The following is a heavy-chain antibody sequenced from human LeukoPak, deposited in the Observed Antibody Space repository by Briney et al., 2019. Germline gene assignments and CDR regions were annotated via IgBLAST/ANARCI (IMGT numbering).Heavy chain of an antibody. J-gene: IGHJ4*02. CDR2: IKQDGSEK. CDR3: ARDRGGYSGYDAGGY. CDR1: GFTFSSYW. V-gene: IGHV3-7*01. D-gene: IGHD5-12*01. Sequence: GGSLRLSCAASGFTFSSYWMSWVRQAPGKGLEWVANIKQDGSEKYYVASVKGRFTISRDNAKNSLYLQMNSMRAEDTAVYYCARDRGGYSGYDAGGYWGQGTLVTASS.